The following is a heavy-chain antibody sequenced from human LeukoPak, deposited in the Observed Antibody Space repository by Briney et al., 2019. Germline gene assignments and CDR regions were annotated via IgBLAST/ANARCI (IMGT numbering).Heavy chain of an antibody. Sequence: GGSLRLSCAASGFTFSSYNMNWVRQAPGKGLEGVSSISSTSRSYIYYADSVKGRFTIPRDNAKNSLYLQMNSLRAEDTAVYYCAREHSGYDFPGRGYYYMDVWRKGTTVTVSS. CDR3: AREHSGYDFPGRGYYYMDV. V-gene: IGHV3-21*01. CDR1: GFTFSSYN. J-gene: IGHJ6*03. CDR2: ISSTSRSYI. D-gene: IGHD5-12*01.